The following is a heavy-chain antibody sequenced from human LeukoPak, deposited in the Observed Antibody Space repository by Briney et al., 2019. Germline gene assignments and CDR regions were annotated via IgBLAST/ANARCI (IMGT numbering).Heavy chain of an antibody. V-gene: IGHV1-2*02. D-gene: IGHD6-13*01. CDR2: INPNSGGT. Sequence: GASVKVSCKASGYTFTAYYVYWVRQAPGQGLEWMGWINPNSGGTNYAQKFQGRVTMTRDTSISTAYMELSRLRSDDTAVYYCAGIAAADLPDYWGQGTLVTVSS. J-gene: IGHJ4*02. CDR1: GYTFTAYY. CDR3: AGIAAADLPDY.